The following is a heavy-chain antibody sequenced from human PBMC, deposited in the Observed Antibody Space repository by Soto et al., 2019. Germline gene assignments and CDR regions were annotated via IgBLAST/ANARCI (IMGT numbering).Heavy chain of an antibody. J-gene: IGHJ4*02. CDR1: GGSISSSSYY. V-gene: IGHV4-39*01. Sequence: SETLSLTCTVSGGSISSSSYYWGWIRQPPGKGLEWIGSIYYSGSTYYNPSLKSRVTISVDTSKNQFSLKLSSVTAADTAVYYCATMYCGGDCFIDYWGQGTLVTVSS. D-gene: IGHD2-21*02. CDR2: IYYSGST. CDR3: ATMYCGGDCFIDY.